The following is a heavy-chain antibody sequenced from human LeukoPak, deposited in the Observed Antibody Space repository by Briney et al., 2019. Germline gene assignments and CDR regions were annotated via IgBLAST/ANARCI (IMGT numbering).Heavy chain of an antibody. V-gene: IGHV4-59*01. CDR2: IYYSGST. CDR3: ARRSSGWYYFDY. Sequence: PSETLSLTCTVSGGSISPYYWSWTRQPPGKGLEWIGYIYYSGSTNYNPSLKSRVTISVDTSKNQFSLKLSSVTAADTAVYYCARRSSGWYYFDYWGQGTLVTVSS. D-gene: IGHD6-19*01. CDR1: GGSISPYY. J-gene: IGHJ4*02.